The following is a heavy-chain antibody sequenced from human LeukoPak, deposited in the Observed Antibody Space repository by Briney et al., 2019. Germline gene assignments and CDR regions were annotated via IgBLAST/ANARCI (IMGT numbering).Heavy chain of an antibody. CDR1: GYSISSGYY. V-gene: IGHV4-38-2*02. CDR3: ARHVYGDYDN. Sequence: SETLSLTCTVSGYSISSGYYWGWIRQPPGEGLEWIGSIYHSGSTYYNPSLKSRVTISVDTSKNQFSLKLSSVTAADTAVYYCARHVYGDYDNWGQGTLVTVSS. J-gene: IGHJ4*02. CDR2: IYHSGST. D-gene: IGHD4-17*01.